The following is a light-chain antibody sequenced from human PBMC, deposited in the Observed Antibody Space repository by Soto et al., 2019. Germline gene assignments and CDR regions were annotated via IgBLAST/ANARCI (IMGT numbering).Light chain of an antibody. J-gene: IGKJ2*01. CDR3: QQSSFTGYT. V-gene: IGKV1-39*01. Sequence: DIQMTQSPSSLSASVGDRVTITCRASQNIHTSLNWYQQRPGKAPQLLIYAASSLQSGVSSRFSGSGSGTNFTLTVISLQPEDFAIYYCQQSSFTGYTFGQGTKLDMK. CDR2: AAS. CDR1: QNIHTS.